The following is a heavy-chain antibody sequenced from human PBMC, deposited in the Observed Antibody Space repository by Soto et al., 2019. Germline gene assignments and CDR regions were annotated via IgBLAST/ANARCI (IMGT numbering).Heavy chain of an antibody. CDR1: GYTFTSYA. D-gene: IGHD3-10*01. V-gene: IGHV1-3*01. CDR2: INAGNGNT. Sequence: GASVKVSCKASGYTFTSYAMHWVRQAPGQRLEWMGWINAGNGNTKYSQKFQGRVTITRDTSASTAYMELSSLRSEDTAVYYCARDNLNLYYYGSGSYSPPKYYYYYYGMDVWGQGTTVTVSS. CDR3: ARDNLNLYYYGSGSYSPPKYYYYYYGMDV. J-gene: IGHJ6*02.